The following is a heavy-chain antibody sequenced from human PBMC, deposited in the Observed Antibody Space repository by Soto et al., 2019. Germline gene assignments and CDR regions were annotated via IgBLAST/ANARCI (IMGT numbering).Heavy chain of an antibody. J-gene: IGHJ4*02. CDR1: GFTFISYA. V-gene: IGHV3-23*01. CDR2: SSVGGGSP. CDR3: AKEPGADYGDYCDY. D-gene: IGHD4-17*01. Sequence: EVHLLESGGDLVQPGGSLRLSCEASGFTFISYAMSWVRQAPGKGLEWDSGSSVGGGSPYYADTVKGRFTISRDNSKNTLYLQMNSLRVEDTAIYYCAKEPGADYGDYCDYWGQGTLVTVSS.